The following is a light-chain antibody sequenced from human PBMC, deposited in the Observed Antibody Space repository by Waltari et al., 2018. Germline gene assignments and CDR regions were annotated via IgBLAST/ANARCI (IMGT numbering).Light chain of an antibody. CDR3: QQYDSLPLT. Sequence: DVQMTQSPSSLSAPIGDRGTNTCQASQDITNYLNWYQQKPGKAPNPLLYATSNLESGVPSRFSGSGSGTLFTFTISSLQPEDIATYYCQQYDSLPLTFGPGTTVDV. V-gene: IGKV1-33*01. CDR2: ATS. J-gene: IGKJ3*01. CDR1: QDITNY.